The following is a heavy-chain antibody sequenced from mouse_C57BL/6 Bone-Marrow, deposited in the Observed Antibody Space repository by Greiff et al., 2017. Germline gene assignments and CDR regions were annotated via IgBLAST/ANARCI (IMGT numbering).Heavy chain of an antibody. V-gene: IGHV5-4*01. J-gene: IGHJ1*03. D-gene: IGHD2-3*01. CDR1: GFTFSSYA. CDR3: ARDSYDGYYWYFDV. CDR2: ISDGGSYT. Sequence: EVKVVESGGGLVKPGGSLKLSCAASGFTFSSYAMSWVRQTPEKRLEWVATISDGGSYTYYPDNVKCRFTISRDNAKNNLYLQMSHLKSEDTAMYYCARDSYDGYYWYFDVGGTGTTVTVSS.